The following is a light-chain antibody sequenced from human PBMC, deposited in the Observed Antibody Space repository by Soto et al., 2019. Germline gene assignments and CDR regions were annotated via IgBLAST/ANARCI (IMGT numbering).Light chain of an antibody. V-gene: IGLV2-14*01. CDR2: EVS. J-gene: IGLJ2*01. CDR1: SSDVGDYNH. CDR3: SSYAGSNTVV. Sequence: QSALTQPASVSGSPGQSITISCTGTSSDVGDYNHVSWYQQHPGKAPKLIIYEVSSRPSGIPNRFSGSKSGNTASLTVSGLQADDDSDYYCSSYAGSNTVVFGEGTKVTVL.